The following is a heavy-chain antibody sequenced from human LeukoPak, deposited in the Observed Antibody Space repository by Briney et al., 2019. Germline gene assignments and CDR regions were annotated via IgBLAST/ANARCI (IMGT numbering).Heavy chain of an antibody. CDR2: ISWNSGSI. CDR3: AKDGGGYPRTLDY. CDR1: GFTFSDYY. D-gene: IGHD2-15*01. V-gene: IGHV3-9*01. J-gene: IGHJ4*02. Sequence: PEGSLRLSCAASGFTFSDYYMSWIRQAPGKGLEWVSGISWNSGSIGYADSVKGRFTISRDNAKNSLYLQMNSLRAEDTALYYCAKDGGGYPRTLDYWGQGTLVTVSS.